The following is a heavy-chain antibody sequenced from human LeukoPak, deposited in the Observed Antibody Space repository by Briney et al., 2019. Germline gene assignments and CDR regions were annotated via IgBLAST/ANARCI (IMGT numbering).Heavy chain of an antibody. CDR3: AREGGATRGLDL. V-gene: IGHV3-53*01. Sequence: GGSLRLSCAASGFTVSSNYMSWVRQAPGKGLEWVSIIYSSGNTYYADSVKGRFTISRDTSKNTLYLQMNSLRAEDTAFYYCAREGGATRGLDLWGQGTLVTVSS. J-gene: IGHJ5*02. CDR2: IYSSGNT. D-gene: IGHD3-16*01. CDR1: GFTVSSNY.